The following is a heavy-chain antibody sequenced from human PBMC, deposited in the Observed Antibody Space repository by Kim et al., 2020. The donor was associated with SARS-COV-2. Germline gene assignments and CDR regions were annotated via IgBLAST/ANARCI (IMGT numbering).Heavy chain of an antibody. CDR3: ARQRSQWLGYFDY. CDR1: GGSISSSSYY. V-gene: IGHV4-39*01. D-gene: IGHD6-19*01. Sequence: SETLSLTCTVSGGSISSSSYYWGWIRQPPGKGLEWIGSIYYSGSTYYNPSLKSRVTISVDTSKNQFSLKLSSVTAADTAVYYCARQRSQWLGYFDYWGQGTLVTVSS. CDR2: IYYSGST. J-gene: IGHJ4*02.